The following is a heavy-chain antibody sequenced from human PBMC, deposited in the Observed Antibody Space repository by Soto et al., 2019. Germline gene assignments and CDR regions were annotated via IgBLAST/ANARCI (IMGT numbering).Heavy chain of an antibody. CDR1: GGSISSGGYY. D-gene: IGHD3-10*01. CDR3: ARYSPLLGFGMDV. CDR2: IYYSGST. V-gene: IGHV4-31*03. J-gene: IGHJ6*02. Sequence: QVQLQESGPGLVKPSQTLSLTCTVSGGSISSGGYYWSWIRQHPGKGLEWIGYIYYSGSTYYNPSLNSRVTISVDTSKTQLSRKLSSVTAADTAVYYCARYSPLLGFGMDVWGQGTTVTVSS.